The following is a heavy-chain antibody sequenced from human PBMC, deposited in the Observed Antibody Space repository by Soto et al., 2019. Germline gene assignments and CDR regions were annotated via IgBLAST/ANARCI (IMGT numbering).Heavy chain of an antibody. CDR3: ARMNVDSYQFYYAMDV. CDR1: GFSLTTGKMG. Sequence: ETLSLTCTVSGFSLTTGKMGVSWIRQPPGKALEWLAHIFSDNERSYSTSLQGRLTISKDTSGSQVVLSMTNVDPVDTATYYCARMNVDSYQFYYAMDVWGQGTTVTVSS. D-gene: IGHD4-17*01. CDR2: IFSDNER. V-gene: IGHV2-26*01. J-gene: IGHJ6*02.